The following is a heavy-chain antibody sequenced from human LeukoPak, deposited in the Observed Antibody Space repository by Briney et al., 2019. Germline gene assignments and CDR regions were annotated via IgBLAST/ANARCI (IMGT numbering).Heavy chain of an antibody. Sequence: GGSLRLSCAASGFTLSSYAMSWVRQAPGKGLEWVSAISGSGGSTYYADSVKGRSTISRDNSKNTLYLQMNSLRAEDTAVYYCAKATDWSSSWYFPLGYYYYGMDVWGQGTTVTVSS. V-gene: IGHV3-23*01. CDR2: ISGSGGST. D-gene: IGHD6-13*01. CDR1: GFTLSSYA. CDR3: AKATDWSSSWYFPLGYYYYGMDV. J-gene: IGHJ6*02.